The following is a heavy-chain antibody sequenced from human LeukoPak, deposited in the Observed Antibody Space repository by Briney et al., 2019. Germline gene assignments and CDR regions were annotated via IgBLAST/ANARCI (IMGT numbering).Heavy chain of an antibody. CDR2: ISGSGGST. V-gene: IGHV3-23*01. Sequence: GGSLRLSCAASGFTFSSYAMSWVRQAPGEGLEWVSAISGSGGSTYYADSVKGRLTISRDNSKNTLYLQMNSLRAEDTAVYYCAKGSIAAAGTHFDYWGQGTLVTVSS. CDR1: GFTFSSYA. J-gene: IGHJ4*02. D-gene: IGHD6-13*01. CDR3: AKGSIAAAGTHFDY.